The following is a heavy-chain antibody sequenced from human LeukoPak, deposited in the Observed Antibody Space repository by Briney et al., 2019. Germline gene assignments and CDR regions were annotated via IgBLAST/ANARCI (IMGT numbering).Heavy chain of an antibody. CDR1: GFTFSNYW. V-gene: IGHV3-7*01. J-gene: IGHJ3*02. CDR2: IKQDGSEQ. D-gene: IGHD1-1*01. Sequence: GGSLRLSCAASGFTFSNYWMSWVRQAPGKGLEWVANIKQDGSEQYYVDSVKGRFTISRDNSKNSLYLQMNSLRAEDTAVYYCARDRTALEDAPRGDAFDIWGQGTMVTVSS. CDR3: ARDRTALEDAPRGDAFDI.